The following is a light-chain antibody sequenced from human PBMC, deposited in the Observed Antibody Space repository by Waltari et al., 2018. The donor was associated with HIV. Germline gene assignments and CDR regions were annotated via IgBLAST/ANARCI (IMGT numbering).Light chain of an antibody. J-gene: IGLJ2*01. CDR3: AAWDDSLNGVV. V-gene: IGLV1-44*01. CDR2: SNS. CDR1: SPHFVSNT. Sequence: SVLTQSPSASGTPGQTVSISCSGSSPHFVSNTVRWYQQLPGIAPKLLIYSNSQRPSGVPDRFSGSKSGTSASLAIGGLQSEDEADYYCAAWDDSLNGVVFGGRTKLTVL.